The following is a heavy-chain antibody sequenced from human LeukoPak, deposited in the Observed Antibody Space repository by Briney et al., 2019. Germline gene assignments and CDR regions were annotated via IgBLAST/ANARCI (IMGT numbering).Heavy chain of an antibody. J-gene: IGHJ4*02. Sequence: SETLSLTCTVSGVSISSGDYYWSWIRQPPGKGLEWIGYIYYSGSTNYNPSLKSRVTISVDTSKNQFSLKLSSVTAADTAVYYCARDRMGWLQLDYWGQGTLVTVSS. D-gene: IGHD5-24*01. CDR3: ARDRMGWLQLDY. V-gene: IGHV4-61*08. CDR2: IYYSGST. CDR1: GVSISSGDYY.